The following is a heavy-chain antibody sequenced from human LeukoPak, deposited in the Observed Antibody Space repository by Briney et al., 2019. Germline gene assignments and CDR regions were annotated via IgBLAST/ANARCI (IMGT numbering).Heavy chain of an antibody. CDR1: GFTLSSYW. CDR3: ARDYDWNDA. V-gene: IGHV3-7*01. Sequence: GGSLRLSCAASGFTLSSYWMSWVRQAPGKGLEWVANIKQDGSEKYYVDSVKGRFTISRDNAKNSLYLQMNSLRAEDTAVYYCARDYDWNDAWGQGTLVTVSS. J-gene: IGHJ5*02. CDR2: IKQDGSEK. D-gene: IGHD3-16*01.